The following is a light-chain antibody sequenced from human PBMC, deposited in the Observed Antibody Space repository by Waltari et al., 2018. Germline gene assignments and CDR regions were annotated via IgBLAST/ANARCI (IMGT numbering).Light chain of an antibody. CDR2: GAS. V-gene: IGKV1-39*01. J-gene: IGKJ4*01. CDR1: QAITGY. Sequence: DIQVTQSPSSLSAPVGDRVTITCRTSQAITGYLNWYQQKPGKAPKILIYGASNLQSGVPSRFSGSGSGTDFTLTISSLQPEDFATYYCQQSYTTPLTFGGGTKVEIK. CDR3: QQSYTTPLT.